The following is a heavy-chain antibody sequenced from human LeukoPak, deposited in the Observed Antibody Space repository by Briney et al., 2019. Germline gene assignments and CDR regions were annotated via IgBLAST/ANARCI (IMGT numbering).Heavy chain of an antibody. Sequence: SETLSLTCTVSGGSISSGSYYWSWIRQPAGKGLEWIGRIYTSGSTNYNPSLKSRVTISVDTSKNQFSLKLSSVTAADTAVYYCARASAMGTSYFDYWGQGTLVTVSS. D-gene: IGHD5-18*01. CDR1: GGSISSGSYY. J-gene: IGHJ4*02. V-gene: IGHV4-61*02. CDR3: ARASAMGTSYFDY. CDR2: IYTSGST.